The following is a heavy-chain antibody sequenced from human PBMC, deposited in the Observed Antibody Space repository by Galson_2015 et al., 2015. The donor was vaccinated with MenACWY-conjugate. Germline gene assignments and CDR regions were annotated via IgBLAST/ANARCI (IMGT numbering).Heavy chain of an antibody. CDR1: GYSSTSYW. J-gene: IGHJ3*02. CDR2: IYPGDSDA. Sequence: QSGAEVKKPGESLKISCKGSGYSSTSYWIGWVRQMPGKGLEWMGIIYPGDSDARYSPSFQGQVTISADKSISTAYLQWSSLKASDTAMYYCARSGERIDCGGNSEIWAFDIWGQGTMVTVSS. D-gene: IGHD4-23*01. V-gene: IGHV5-51*01. CDR3: ARSGERIDCGGNSEIWAFDI.